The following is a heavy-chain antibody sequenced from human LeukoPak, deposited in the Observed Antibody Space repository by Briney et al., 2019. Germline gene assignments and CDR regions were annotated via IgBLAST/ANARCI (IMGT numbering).Heavy chain of an antibody. V-gene: IGHV4-39*07. D-gene: IGHD3-10*01. CDR1: GGSISSSSYY. CDR3: ARRGYYGSGTYYNHFDY. J-gene: IGHJ4*02. Sequence: PSETLSLTCTVSGGSISSSSYYWGWIRQPPGKGLEWIGEVNHSGSANYNPSLKSRVTISEDTSKNQFSLKLSSVTAADTAVYYCARRGYYGSGTYYNHFDYWGQGTLVTVSS. CDR2: VNHSGSA.